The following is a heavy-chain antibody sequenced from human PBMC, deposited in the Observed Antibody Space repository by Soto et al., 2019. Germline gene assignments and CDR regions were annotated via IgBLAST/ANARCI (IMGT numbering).Heavy chain of an antibody. CDR1: GYTFTSYG. CDR2: ISAYNGNT. V-gene: IGHV1-18*01. J-gene: IGHJ6*02. D-gene: IGHD2-2*01. CDR3: ARALCLGYCSSTDQLYYYYGMDV. Sequence: QVQLVQSGAEVKKPGASVKVSCKASGYTFTSYGISWVRQAPGQGLEWMGWISAYNGNTNYAQKLQGRVTMTTDTSTSTAYMELRSLRSDDTAVYYCARALCLGYCSSTDQLYYYYGMDVWGQGTTVTVSS.